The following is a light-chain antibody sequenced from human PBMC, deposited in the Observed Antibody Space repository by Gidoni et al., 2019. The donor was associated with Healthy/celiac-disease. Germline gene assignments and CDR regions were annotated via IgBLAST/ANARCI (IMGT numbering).Light chain of an antibody. J-gene: IGKJ2*01. CDR1: QSGSSY. Sequence: EIMLTQSPATLSFSTGERATLSCRATQSGSSYLAWYQQKPGQAPRLLIYDASNRATGIPASFSGSGSCTDFTLTISSLVPEDFSVDYCQQRSNWPPYTFGQGTKLEIK. V-gene: IGKV3-11*01. CDR3: QQRSNWPPYT. CDR2: DAS.